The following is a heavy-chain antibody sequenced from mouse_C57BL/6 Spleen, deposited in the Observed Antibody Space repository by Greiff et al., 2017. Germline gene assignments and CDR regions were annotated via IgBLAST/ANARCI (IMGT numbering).Heavy chain of an antibody. D-gene: IGHD2-1*01. V-gene: IGHV1-64*01. CDR1: GYTFTSYW. CDR2: IHPNSGST. Sequence: QVQLQQPGAELVKPGASVKLSCKASGYTFTSYWMHWVKQRPGQGLEWIGMIHPNSGSTNYNEKFKSKATLTVDKSSSTAYMQLSSLTSEDSAVYYCARGGIYYGTYFAYWGQGTLVTVSA. J-gene: IGHJ3*01. CDR3: ARGGIYYGTYFAY.